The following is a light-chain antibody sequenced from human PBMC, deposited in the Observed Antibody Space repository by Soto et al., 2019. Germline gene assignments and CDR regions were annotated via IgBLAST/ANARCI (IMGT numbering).Light chain of an antibody. J-gene: IGLJ2*01. V-gene: IGLV2-14*01. CDR2: DVS. Sequence: QSALTQPASVSVSPGQSITISCTGTSSDVGGYNYVSWYQQHPGKAPKLMIYDVSNRPSGFSNRFSGSKSGNTASLTISGLQAEDEADYYCSSYTSGSTLVVFGGGTKLTVL. CDR1: SSDVGGYNY. CDR3: SSYTSGSTLVV.